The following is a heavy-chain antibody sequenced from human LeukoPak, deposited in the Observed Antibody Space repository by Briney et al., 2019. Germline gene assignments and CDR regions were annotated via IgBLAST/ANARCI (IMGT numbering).Heavy chain of an antibody. D-gene: IGHD2/OR15-2a*01. Sequence: PSETLSLTCAVYGGSFSGYYWSWIRQPPGKGLEGIGEINHSGSTNYNPSLKSRVTISVDTSKNQFSMTLSYVTAADTDVYYCARGFFYHYWGQGTLVTVSS. CDR2: INHSGST. CDR1: GGSFSGYY. CDR3: ARGFFYHY. V-gene: IGHV4-34*01. J-gene: IGHJ4*02.